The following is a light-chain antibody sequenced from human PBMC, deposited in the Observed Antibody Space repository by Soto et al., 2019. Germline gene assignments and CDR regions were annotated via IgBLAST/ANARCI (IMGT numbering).Light chain of an antibody. Sequence: QSVLTQPPSASGTPGQRVTISCSGSSSNIGSNYVYWYQQLPGTAPKLLIYRNNQRPSGVPDRFSGSKSGTSASLAISGPPAQDEGYYYCAAWDDSLSVLYVFGTGTKVTVL. CDR1: SSNIGSNY. CDR2: RNN. CDR3: AAWDDSLSVLYV. V-gene: IGLV1-47*01. J-gene: IGLJ1*01.